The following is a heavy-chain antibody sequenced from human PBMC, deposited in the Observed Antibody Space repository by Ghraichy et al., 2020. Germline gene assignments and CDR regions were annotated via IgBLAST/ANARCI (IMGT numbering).Heavy chain of an antibody. CDR2: IIPIFGTA. J-gene: IGHJ6*02. V-gene: IGHV1-69*06. CDR3: ARVAGYCSGGSCFDYYGMDV. Sequence: SVKVSCKASGGTFSSYAISWVRQAPGQGLEWMGGIIPIFGTANYAQKFQGRVTITADKSTSTAYMELSSLRSEDTAVYYCARVAGYCSGGSCFDYYGMDVWGQGTTVTVSS. CDR1: GGTFSSYA. D-gene: IGHD2-15*01.